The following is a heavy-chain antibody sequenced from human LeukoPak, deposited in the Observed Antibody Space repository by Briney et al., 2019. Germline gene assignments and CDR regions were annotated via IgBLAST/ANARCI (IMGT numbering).Heavy chain of an antibody. J-gene: IGHJ6*03. CDR1: GYTFTSYD. CDR2: MNPNSGNT. V-gene: IGHV1-8*01. Sequence: GASVMVSCKASGYTFTSYDINWVRQATGQGPEWMGWMNPNSGNTGYAQKFQGRVTMTRNTSRSTAYMELSSLTSEDTAVYYCARRYKNVVVPGYYMDVWGKGTTVTVSS. D-gene: IGHD2/OR15-2a*01. CDR3: ARRYKNVVVPGYYMDV.